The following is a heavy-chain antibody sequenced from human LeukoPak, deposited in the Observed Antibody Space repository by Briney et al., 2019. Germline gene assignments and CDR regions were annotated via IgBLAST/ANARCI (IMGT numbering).Heavy chain of an antibody. Sequence: ASVKVSCKASGGTFSSYAISWVRQAPGQGLEWMGRIIPILGIANYAQKFQGRVTITADKSTSTAYMELSSLRSEDTAVYYCASPAADNNWNYDGAFDIWGQGTMVTVSS. CDR2: IIPILGIA. J-gene: IGHJ3*02. CDR1: GGTFSSYA. D-gene: IGHD1-7*01. CDR3: ASPAADNNWNYDGAFDI. V-gene: IGHV1-69*04.